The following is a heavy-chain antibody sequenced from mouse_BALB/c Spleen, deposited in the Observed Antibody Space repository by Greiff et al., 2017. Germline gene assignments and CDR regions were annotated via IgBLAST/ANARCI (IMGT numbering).Heavy chain of an antibody. D-gene: IGHD2-2*01. Sequence: EVKLVESGPGLVKPSQSLSLTCSVTGYSITSGYYWNWIRQFPGNKLEWMGYISYDGSNNYNPSLKNRISITRDTSKNQFFLKLNSVTTEDTATYYCARDLGYPYAMDYWGQGTSVTVSS. V-gene: IGHV3-6*02. CDR2: ISYDGSN. CDR1: GYSITSGYY. CDR3: ARDLGYPYAMDY. J-gene: IGHJ4*01.